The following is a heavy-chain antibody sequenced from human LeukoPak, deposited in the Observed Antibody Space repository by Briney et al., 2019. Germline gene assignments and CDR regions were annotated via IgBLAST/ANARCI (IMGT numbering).Heavy chain of an antibody. CDR3: ARGGEGYNDDAFEV. Sequence: KPSETLSLTCTVSGDSIRSHYCAWIRQSPGKGLEWIGHIYNSATTDYNPSFKSRVTISLDTSKKQFSLKMTSGTALDSAVYYCARGGEGYNDDAFEVWGLGTAVTVSS. J-gene: IGHJ3*01. CDR1: GDSIRSHY. V-gene: IGHV4-59*11. CDR2: IYNSATT. D-gene: IGHD5-24*01.